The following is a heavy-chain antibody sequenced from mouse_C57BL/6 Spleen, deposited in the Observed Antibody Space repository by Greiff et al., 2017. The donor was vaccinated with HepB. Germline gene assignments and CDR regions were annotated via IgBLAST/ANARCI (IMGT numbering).Heavy chain of an antibody. D-gene: IGHD2-12*01. CDR2: INPSNGGT. CDR3: ARDYYSLRMDY. Sequence: VQLQQPGTELVKPGASVKLSCTASGYTFTRYWMHWVKQRPGQGLEWIGNINPSNGGTNYNEKFKSKTTLTIDKSSSTAYMQLSSLTSEDSAVYYCARDYYSLRMDYWGQGTSVTVAS. J-gene: IGHJ4*01. CDR1: GYTFTRYW. V-gene: IGHV1-53*01.